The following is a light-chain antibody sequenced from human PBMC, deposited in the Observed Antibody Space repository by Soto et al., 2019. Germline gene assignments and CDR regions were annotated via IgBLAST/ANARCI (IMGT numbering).Light chain of an antibody. CDR2: KVS. J-gene: IGKJ2*01. CDR3: MQATHWPYT. CDR1: LSIVHADGNVY. Sequence: DVVMTQSPLSLPVPLGQPASISCRSSLSIVHADGNVYLNWFLQRPGQSPRRLIYKVSNRDSGVQDPFIGSVSCSDFTLKISRVEAEDVGVYYCMQATHWPYTFGQGTKLEI. V-gene: IGKV2-30*02.